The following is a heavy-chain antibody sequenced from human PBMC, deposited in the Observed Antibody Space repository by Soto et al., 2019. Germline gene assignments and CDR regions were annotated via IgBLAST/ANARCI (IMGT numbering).Heavy chain of an antibody. D-gene: IGHD5-18*01. V-gene: IGHV1-69*12. Sequence: QVQLVQSGAEVKKPESSVKVSCKAPGGTFSTYAISWVRQAPEQGLEWMGGIIPMFGTANYAQRFQDRVTITADESTNTVYMELSSLRSEDTAVYFCASGIQLWLRRINNGYSGGGQGTLVTVSS. CDR2: IIPMFGTA. J-gene: IGHJ4*02. CDR1: GGTFSTYA. CDR3: ASGIQLWLRRINNGYSG.